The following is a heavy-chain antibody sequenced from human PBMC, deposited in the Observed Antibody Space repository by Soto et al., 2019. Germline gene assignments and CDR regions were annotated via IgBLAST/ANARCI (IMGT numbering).Heavy chain of an antibody. Sequence: SETLSLTCTVSGGSISSYYWTWIRQPPGKGLEWIGSIYYSGSTNYNPSLKTRVTISLDTSKNQFSLKLTSVTAADTAVYYCAKVPSGDADIPYYYYGLDVWGQGTTVTVSS. CDR3: AKVPSGDADIPYYYYGLDV. CDR1: GGSISSYY. V-gene: IGHV4-59*01. J-gene: IGHJ6*02. CDR2: IYYSGST. D-gene: IGHD6-25*01.